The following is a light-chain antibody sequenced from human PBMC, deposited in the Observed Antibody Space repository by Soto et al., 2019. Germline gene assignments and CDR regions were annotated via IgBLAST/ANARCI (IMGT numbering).Light chain of an antibody. J-gene: IGKJ5*01. V-gene: IGKV3-15*01. CDR3: QQYYNCRYT. CDR1: ESIRSS. CDR2: GAS. Sequence: EIVMMQAAATLSVSPGERATLSCRASESIRSSLAWYQLRPGQAPRLLIYGASTRATGIPARFSGSGSGTEFTLTISSLQSADFAVYYRQQYYNCRYTFGQGTRLEIK.